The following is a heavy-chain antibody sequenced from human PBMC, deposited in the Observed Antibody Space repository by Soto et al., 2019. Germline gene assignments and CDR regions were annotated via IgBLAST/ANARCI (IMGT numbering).Heavy chain of an antibody. D-gene: IGHD3-9*01. CDR2: IYWDDDE. CDR3: AHRLITIWGGYYFDY. Sequence: QITLKESGPPLVKPTQTLTLTCTFSGFSLSTSGVGVGWIRQPPGKALEWLALIYWDDDERYSPSLKTRLTITKDTSKNQVVLTMTNLDPVDTATYYCAHRLITIWGGYYFDYWGQGTLVTVSS. V-gene: IGHV2-5*02. J-gene: IGHJ4*02. CDR1: GFSLSTSGVG.